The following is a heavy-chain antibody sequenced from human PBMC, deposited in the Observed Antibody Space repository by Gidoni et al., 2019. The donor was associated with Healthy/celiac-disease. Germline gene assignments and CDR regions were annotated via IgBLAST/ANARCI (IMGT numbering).Heavy chain of an antibody. CDR3: ARPNYSAGVINAFDI. V-gene: IGHV4-39*01. CDR2: IFYSGST. CDR1: GGTISSSSYY. J-gene: IGHJ3*02. Sequence: QLHLQESGAGLVKPPENLSPTCTVSGGTISSSSYYWGWNRQPPRKGLEWIGCIFYSGSTSYTPSLKSLVTISVDTSKTQFSLQLSSVTAADTAVYYCARPNYSAGVINAFDIWGQGTMVTVSS. D-gene: IGHD2-21*01.